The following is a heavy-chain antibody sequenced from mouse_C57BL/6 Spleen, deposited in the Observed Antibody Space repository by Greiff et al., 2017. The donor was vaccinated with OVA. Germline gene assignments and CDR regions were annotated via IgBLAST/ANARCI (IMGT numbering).Heavy chain of an antibody. J-gene: IGHJ3*01. D-gene: IGHD1-1*01. CDR3: ATNYYGSSLAWFAY. V-gene: IGHV1-39*01. Sequence: EVQLQQSGPELVKPGASVKISCKASGYSFTDYNMNWVKQSNGKSLEWIGVINPNYGTTSYNQKFKGKATLTVDQSSSTAYMQLNSLTSEDSAVYYCATNYYGSSLAWFAYWGQGTLVTVSA. CDR1: GYSFTDYN. CDR2: INPNYGTT.